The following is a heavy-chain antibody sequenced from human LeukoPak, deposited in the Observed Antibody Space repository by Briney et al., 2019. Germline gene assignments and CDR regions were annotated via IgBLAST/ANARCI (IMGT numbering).Heavy chain of an antibody. CDR2: ISSSGSHI. D-gene: IGHD3-9*01. V-gene: IGHV3-21*01. CDR1: GFTFSSYT. CDR3: ARATSDNILTGYYSP. J-gene: IGHJ5*02. Sequence: GGSLRLSCAASGFTFSSYTMNWVRQAPGKGLEWVSSISSSGSHINYADSVKGRITISRDNAKNSLYLQMNSLRAEDTAVYYCARATSDNILTGYYSPWGQGTLVTVSS.